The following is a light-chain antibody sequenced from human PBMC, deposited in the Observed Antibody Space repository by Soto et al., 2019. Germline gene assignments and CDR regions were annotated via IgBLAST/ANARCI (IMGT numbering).Light chain of an antibody. V-gene: IGKV3-15*01. J-gene: IGKJ2*01. Sequence: EIVMTQSPATLSVSPGERATLSCRASQSVSSNLAWYQQKPGQAPRLHIYGASTRATGIPARFSGSGSGTEFTLTISSLQSEDFAVYYCQQYNNWPLSYTFGQGTKLEIK. CDR1: QSVSSN. CDR2: GAS. CDR3: QQYNNWPLSYT.